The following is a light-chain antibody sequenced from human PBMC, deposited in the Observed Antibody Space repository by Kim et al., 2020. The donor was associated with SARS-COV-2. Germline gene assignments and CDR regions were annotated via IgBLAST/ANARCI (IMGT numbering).Light chain of an antibody. CDR1: KLGDKY. CDR2: QDT. CDR3: QTWDSITVV. V-gene: IGLV3-1*01. Sequence: SYELTQPPSVSVSPGQTASITCSGDKLGDKYACWYQQKPGQSPVLVIYQDTKRPSGIPERFSGSNSGNTATLTISGTQAMDEADYYCQTWDSITVVFGEG. J-gene: IGLJ2*01.